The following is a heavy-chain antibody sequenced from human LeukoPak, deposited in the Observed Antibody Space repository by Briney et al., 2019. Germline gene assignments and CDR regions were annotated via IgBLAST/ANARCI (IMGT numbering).Heavy chain of an antibody. V-gene: IGHV3-15*01. CDR1: GFTFSNAW. CDR2: IKSKTDGGTT. J-gene: IGHJ4*02. D-gene: IGHD1-26*01. CDR3: TTEGPSGSYGVPYYFDY. Sequence: GGSLRLSCAASGFTFSNAWMSWVRQAPGKGLEWVGRIKSKTDGGTTDYAAPVKGRFTISRDDSKNTLYLQMNSLKTEDTAVYYCTTEGPSGSYGVPYYFDYWGQGTLVTVSS.